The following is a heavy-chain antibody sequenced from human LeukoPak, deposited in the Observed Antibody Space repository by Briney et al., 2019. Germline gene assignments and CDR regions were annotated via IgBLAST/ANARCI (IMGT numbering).Heavy chain of an antibody. D-gene: IGHD3-22*01. J-gene: IGHJ4*02. Sequence: PSETLSLTCTVSGGSISGYYWSWIRQPPGKGLEWSGYIYYSGSTNYNPSLKSRVAISVDTSENQFSLKLSSVTAADTAVYYCARERGYYYDSSGYYSFDYWGEGTLVTVSS. V-gene: IGHV4-59*12. CDR1: GGSISGYY. CDR3: ARERGYYYDSSGYYSFDY. CDR2: IYYSGST.